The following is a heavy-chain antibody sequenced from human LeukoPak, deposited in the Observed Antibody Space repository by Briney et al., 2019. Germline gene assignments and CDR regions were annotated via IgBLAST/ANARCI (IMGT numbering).Heavy chain of an antibody. Sequence: GGSLRLSCAASGFTFSSYAMHWVRQAPGKGLEWVAVISYDGSNKYYADSVKGRFTISRDNSKNTLYLQTNSLRAEDTAVYYCARDPPAYSSSEGEYYYWGQGTLVTVSS. CDR1: GFTFSSYA. CDR2: ISYDGSNK. CDR3: ARDPPAYSSSEGEYYY. J-gene: IGHJ4*02. V-gene: IGHV3-30-3*01. D-gene: IGHD6-6*01.